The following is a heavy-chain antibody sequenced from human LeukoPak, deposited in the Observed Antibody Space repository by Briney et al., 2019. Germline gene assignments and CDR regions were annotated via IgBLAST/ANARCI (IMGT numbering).Heavy chain of an antibody. CDR3: ARGGTSGSLIY. CDR2: INSDGGST. V-gene: IGHV3-74*01. Sequence: QAGGSLRLSCAASGFTFSNYWMHWVRQDPLKGLVWVSRINSDGGSTGYADSVKGRLTISRDNAKNTLYLQMNSLRAEDTALYYCARGGTSGSLIYWGQGTLVTVSS. CDR1: GFTFSNYW. J-gene: IGHJ4*02. D-gene: IGHD1-26*01.